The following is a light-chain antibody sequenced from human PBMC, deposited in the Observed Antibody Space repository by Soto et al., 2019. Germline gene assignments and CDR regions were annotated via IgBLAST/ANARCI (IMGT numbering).Light chain of an antibody. CDR1: QNINNY. Sequence: IQMTQSQSSLSASVGDRVPFTFQASQNINNYLNWYQQKPGRAPKLLIYDASNLEAGVPSRFRGSGSGTDFTFTISRLQPEDIATYYCQQYENLPTFGQGTRLEI. V-gene: IGKV1-33*01. CDR2: DAS. CDR3: QQYENLPT. J-gene: IGKJ5*01.